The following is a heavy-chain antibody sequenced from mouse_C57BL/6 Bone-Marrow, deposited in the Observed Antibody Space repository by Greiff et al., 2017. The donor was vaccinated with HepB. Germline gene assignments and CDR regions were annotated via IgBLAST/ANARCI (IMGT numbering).Heavy chain of an antibody. CDR1: GYTFTDYN. Sequence: EVQVVESGPELVKPGASVKIPCKASGYTFTDYNMDWVKQSHGKSLEWIGDINPNNGGTIYNQKFKGKATLTVAKSSSTAYMELRSLTSEDTAVYYCARDGNYYYAMDYWGQGTSVTVSS. CDR3: ARDGNYYYAMDY. CDR2: INPNNGGT. V-gene: IGHV1-18*01. D-gene: IGHD2-1*01. J-gene: IGHJ4*01.